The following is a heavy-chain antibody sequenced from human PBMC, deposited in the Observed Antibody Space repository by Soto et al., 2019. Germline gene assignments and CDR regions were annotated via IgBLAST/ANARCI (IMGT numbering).Heavy chain of an antibody. Sequence: EVQLVESGGGLVQPGGSLRLSCAASGFTFSSYEMNWVRQAPGKGLEWVSYISSSGSTIYYADSVKGRFTISRGNAKNSLYLQMNSLRAGDTAVYYCARGQYSRGGGYFDYWGQETLVTVSS. D-gene: IGHD5-18*01. V-gene: IGHV3-48*03. CDR1: GFTFSSYE. CDR2: ISSSGSTI. J-gene: IGHJ4*02. CDR3: ARGQYSRGGGYFDY.